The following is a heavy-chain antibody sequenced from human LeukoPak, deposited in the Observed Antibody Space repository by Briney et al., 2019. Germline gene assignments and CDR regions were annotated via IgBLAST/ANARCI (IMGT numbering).Heavy chain of an antibody. Sequence: SETLSLTCTVSGGSISSGGYYWSWIRQHPGKGLEWIGYIYYSGSTYYNPSLKSRVTISVDTSKNQFSLKLSSVTAADTAVYYCARGDIVVVPAAADWGQGTLVTVSS. J-gene: IGHJ4*02. CDR1: GGSISSGGYY. CDR3: ARGDIVVVPAAAD. CDR2: IYYSGST. D-gene: IGHD2-2*01. V-gene: IGHV4-31*03.